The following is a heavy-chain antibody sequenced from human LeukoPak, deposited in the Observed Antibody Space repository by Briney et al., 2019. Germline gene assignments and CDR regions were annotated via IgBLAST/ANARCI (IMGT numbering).Heavy chain of an antibody. CDR1: GFTFSSYN. J-gene: IGHJ4*02. V-gene: IGHV3-21*01. D-gene: IGHD1-26*01. Sequence: GGSLRLSCAASGFTFSSYNMNWVRQAPGKGLEWVSSISSSATYTFYADSAKGRFTISRDNAKSSLYLQMNSLRAEDTAVYYCAREIMVGAHFDFWGQGTLVTVSS. CDR2: ISSSATYT. CDR3: AREIMVGAHFDF.